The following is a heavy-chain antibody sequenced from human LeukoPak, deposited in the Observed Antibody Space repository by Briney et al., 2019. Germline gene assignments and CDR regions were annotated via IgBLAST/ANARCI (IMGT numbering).Heavy chain of an antibody. CDR2: INHSRST. V-gene: IGHV4-34*01. CDR3: ARGNYGSGSFQYYFDY. J-gene: IGHJ4*02. CDR1: GGSFSGYY. D-gene: IGHD3-10*01. Sequence: SETLSLTCAVYGGSFSGYYWSWIRQPPGKGLEWIGEINHSRSTNYNPSLKSRVTISVDTSKNQFSLKLSSVTAADTAVYYCARGNYGSGSFQYYFDYWGQGTLVTVSS.